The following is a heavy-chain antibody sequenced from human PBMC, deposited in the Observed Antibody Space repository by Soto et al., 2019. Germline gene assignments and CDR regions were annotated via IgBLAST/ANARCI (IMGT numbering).Heavy chain of an antibody. V-gene: IGHV1-69*12. CDR3: ARGHYDYIWGSYRYGFDY. CDR1: GDTFSSYT. J-gene: IGHJ4*02. D-gene: IGHD3-16*02. CDR2: IIPIFGTA. Sequence: QVQLVQSGAEVKKPGSSVKVSCKASGDTFSSYTINWVRQAPGQGLEWMGGIIPIFGTANYAQKFQGRVTITADESTSTAYMELSNLRSEDTAVYYCARGHYDYIWGSYRYGFDYWGQGALVTVSS.